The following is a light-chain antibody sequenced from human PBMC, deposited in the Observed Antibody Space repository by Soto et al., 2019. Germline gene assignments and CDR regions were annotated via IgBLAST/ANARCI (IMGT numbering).Light chain of an antibody. CDR1: QSISSSY. CDR2: GAS. CDR3: QQYDDSPGT. V-gene: IGKV3-20*01. J-gene: IGKJ1*01. Sequence: IVLTQSPGTLSLSPGARAPLSCRASQSISSSYLAWSQQKPGQAPRLLIYGASNRATAIPDRFSGSGSGTDFTLTISRLEPEDFAVYYCQQYDDSPGTFGQGTKVDIK.